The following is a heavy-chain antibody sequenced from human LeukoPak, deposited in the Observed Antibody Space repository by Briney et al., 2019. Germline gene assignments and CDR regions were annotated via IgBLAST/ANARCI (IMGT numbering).Heavy chain of an antibody. CDR1: GYTFTSYD. J-gene: IGHJ4*02. Sequence: ASVKVSCKASGYTFTSYDINWVRQATGQGLEWMGWINPNSGGTNYAQKFQGRVTMTRDTSISTAYMELSRLRSDDTAVYYCAATGGFGELLDYWGQGTLVTVSS. D-gene: IGHD3-10*01. V-gene: IGHV1-2*02. CDR2: INPNSGGT. CDR3: AATGGFGELLDY.